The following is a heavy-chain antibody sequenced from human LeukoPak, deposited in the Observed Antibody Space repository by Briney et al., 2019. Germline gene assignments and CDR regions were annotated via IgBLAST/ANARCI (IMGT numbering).Heavy chain of an antibody. CDR2: IFASGSS. V-gene: IGHV4-61*02. J-gene: IGHJ4*02. CDR1: GGSISSGSYY. Sequence: SETLSLTCTVSGGSISSGSYYWSWIRQPAGKGLEWIGRIFASGSSNYNPSLKSRVTISVGTSKNQFSLKLTSVTAADTAVYYCARDSRGGYYYFDYWGQGTLVTVSS. CDR3: ARDSRGGYYYFDY. D-gene: IGHD5-12*01.